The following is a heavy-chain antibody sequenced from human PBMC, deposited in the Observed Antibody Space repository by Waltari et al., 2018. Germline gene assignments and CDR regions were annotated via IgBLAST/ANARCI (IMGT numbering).Heavy chain of an antibody. J-gene: IGHJ3*02. V-gene: IGHV4-59*01. Sequence: QVQLQESGPGLVKPSETLSLTCTVSGGSISSYYWSWIRQPPGKGLEWIGYIDYSGSTNYNPSLKSRVTISVDTSKNQFSLKLSSVTAADTAVYYCARTGGYCSGGSCYSDAFDIWGQGTMVTVSS. CDR3: ARTGGYCSGGSCYSDAFDI. D-gene: IGHD2-15*01. CDR2: IDYSGST. CDR1: GGSISSYY.